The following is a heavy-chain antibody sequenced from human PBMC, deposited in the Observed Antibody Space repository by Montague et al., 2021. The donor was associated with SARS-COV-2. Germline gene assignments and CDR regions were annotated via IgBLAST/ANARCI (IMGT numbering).Heavy chain of an antibody. Sequence: SETLSLTCTVSGGSVSSGGYYWSWIRQHPGKGLEWIGYIYYSGXTXYXXXXKXRVTISLDTSKNQFSLKLTSVTAADTAVYYCARVSWASATTRSDYWGQGTLVTVSS. CDR2: IYYSGXT. D-gene: IGHD1-26*01. V-gene: IGHV4-61*08. CDR1: GGSVSSGGYY. CDR3: ARVSWASATTRSDY. J-gene: IGHJ4*02.